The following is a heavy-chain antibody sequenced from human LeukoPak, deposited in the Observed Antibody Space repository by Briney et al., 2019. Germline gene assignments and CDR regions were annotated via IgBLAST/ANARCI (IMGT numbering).Heavy chain of an antibody. CDR3: SGPRGMVQELDY. Sequence: PSETLSLTCTVSGGSISSYYWSWIRQPPGKGLEWIGYIYYSGSTNYNPSLKSRVTISVDTSRNEFSLKLSSGTAADTDLCFWSGPRGMVQELDYWGQGTLVTVSS. CDR1: GGSISSYY. CDR2: IYYSGST. J-gene: IGHJ4*02. V-gene: IGHV4-59*08. D-gene: IGHD3-10*01.